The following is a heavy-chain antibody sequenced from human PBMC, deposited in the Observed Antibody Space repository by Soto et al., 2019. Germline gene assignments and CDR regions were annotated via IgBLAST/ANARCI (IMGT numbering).Heavy chain of an antibody. D-gene: IGHD6-19*01. CDR1: GFTFSSYA. CDR2: ISGSGGST. CDR3: AKVLLQWLVPHYYYGMDV. J-gene: IGHJ6*02. Sequence: PGGSLRLSCAASGFTFSSYAMSWVRQAPGKGLEWVSAISGSGGSTYYADSVKGRFTISRDNSKNTLYLQMNSLRAEDTAVYYCAKVLLQWLVPHYYYGMDVWGQGTTVTVSS. V-gene: IGHV3-23*01.